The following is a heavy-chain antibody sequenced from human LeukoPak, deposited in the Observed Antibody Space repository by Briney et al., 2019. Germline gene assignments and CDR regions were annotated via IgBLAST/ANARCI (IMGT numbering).Heavy chain of an antibody. V-gene: IGHV4-34*01. D-gene: IGHD3/OR15-3a*01. CDR2: INHSGST. Sequence: SETLSLTCAVYGGSFSGYYWSWIRQPPGKGLEWMGEINHSGSTNYNPSLKSRVTISVDTSKNQFSLKLSSVTAADTAVYYCASLYFRTDYWGQGTLVTVSS. CDR1: GGSFSGYY. CDR3: ASLYFRTDY. J-gene: IGHJ4*02.